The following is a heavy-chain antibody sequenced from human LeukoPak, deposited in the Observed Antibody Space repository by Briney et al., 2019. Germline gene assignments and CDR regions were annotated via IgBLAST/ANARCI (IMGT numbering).Heavy chain of an antibody. CDR3: ARPHDTGVGASGSGWSYFDF. D-gene: IGHD6-19*01. V-gene: IGHV5-51*01. J-gene: IGHJ4*02. CDR1: GYRFTNYW. Sequence: GESLKISCKASGYRFTNYWTGWVRQMPGKGLEWMGIINPADGYTRYSPSFQGQVTISADTSIFTAYLQWSSLKASDTAIYYCARPHDTGVGASGSGWSYFDFWGQGTLITVSS. CDR2: INPADGYT.